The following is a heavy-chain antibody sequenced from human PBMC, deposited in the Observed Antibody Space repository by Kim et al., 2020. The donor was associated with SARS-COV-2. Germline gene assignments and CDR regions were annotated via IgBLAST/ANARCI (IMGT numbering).Heavy chain of an antibody. V-gene: IGHV1-3*01. J-gene: IGHJ6*02. D-gene: IGHD6-13*01. Sequence: ASVKVSCKASGYTFTSYAIHWVRQAPGQRLEWMGWINAGNGNTKYSQKFQGRVTITRDTSASTAYMELSSLRSEDTAVYYCARYIHNSSSGTSYYYYGMDVWGQGTTVTVSS. CDR1: GYTFTSYA. CDR2: INAGNGNT. CDR3: ARYIHNSSSGTSYYYYGMDV.